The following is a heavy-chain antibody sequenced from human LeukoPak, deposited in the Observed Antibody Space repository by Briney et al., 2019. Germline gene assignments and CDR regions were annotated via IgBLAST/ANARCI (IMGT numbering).Heavy chain of an antibody. CDR3: AKRSGSSYGYFDY. J-gene: IGHJ4*02. V-gene: IGHV3-23*01. CDR1: GFSFSGYA. Sequence: GGSLRLSCAASGFSFSGYAMGWVRQAPGKGLEWVSAITGGGDYTDYAVSVKGRFTISRDNSKSTVYLQISSLRGEDAAVYYCAKRSGSSYGYFDYWGQGTLVTVSS. CDR2: ITGGGDYT. D-gene: IGHD3-10*01.